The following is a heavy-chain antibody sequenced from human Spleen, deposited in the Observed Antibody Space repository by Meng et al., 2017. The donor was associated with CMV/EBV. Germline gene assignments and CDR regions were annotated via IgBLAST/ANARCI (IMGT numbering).Heavy chain of an antibody. D-gene: IGHD2/OR15-2a*01. V-gene: IGHV4-34*01. CDR3: ARSNYCNTIPCSLLRADYYYGLDV. J-gene: IGHJ6*02. CDR1: GGSFSGYY. Sequence: ETLSLTCAVYGGSFSGYYWSWIRQPPGKGLEWIGEINHSGSTNYNPSLKSRVTISVDTSKNQFSLKLSSVTAADTAVYYCARSNYCNTIPCSLLRADYYYGLDVWGQGTTVTVSS. CDR2: INHSGST.